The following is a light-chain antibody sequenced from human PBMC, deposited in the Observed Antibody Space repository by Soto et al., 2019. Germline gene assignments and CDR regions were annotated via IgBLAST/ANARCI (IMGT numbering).Light chain of an antibody. CDR1: QSISSW. J-gene: IGKJ1*01. Sequence: DIQMTQSPSTLSASVGDRVTITCRASQSISSWLAWYQQKPGKAPKLLIYDASSSESGVPSRFSGSGSGKEFTLTISSLQADDFATYYCQHYNSSSDTFGQGTKVDI. CDR2: DAS. CDR3: QHYNSSSDT. V-gene: IGKV1-5*01.